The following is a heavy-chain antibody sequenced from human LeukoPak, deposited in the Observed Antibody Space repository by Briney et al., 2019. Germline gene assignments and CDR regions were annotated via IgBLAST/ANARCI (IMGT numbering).Heavy chain of an antibody. V-gene: IGHV4-59*01. CDR2: IYYSGST. J-gene: IGHJ5*02. D-gene: IGHD6-13*01. CDR1: GGSISSYY. CDR3: ARQHSSSWYWWFDP. Sequence: SETLSLTCTVSGGSISSYYWSWIRQPPGKGLEWIGYIYYSGSTNYNPSLKSRVTISVDTSKTQFSLKLSSVTAADTAVYYCARQHSSSWYWWFDPWGQGTLVTVSS.